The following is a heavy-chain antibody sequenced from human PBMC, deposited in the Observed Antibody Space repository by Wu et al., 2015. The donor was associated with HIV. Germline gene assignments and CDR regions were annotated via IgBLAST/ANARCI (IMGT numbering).Heavy chain of an antibody. CDR3: ARVGTLLRGVSFLVY. CDR2: INPNSGGT. D-gene: IGHD3-10*01. Sequence: QVQLVQSGAEVKKPGASVKVSCKASGYTFTDYYMHWVRQAPGQGLEWVGWINPNSGGTNYAQKFQGRVTMTRDTSISTVYTELSRLRYDDTAMYYCARVGTLLRGVSFLVYWGQGTLVTVSS. CDR1: GYTFTDYY. V-gene: IGHV1-2*02. J-gene: IGHJ4*02.